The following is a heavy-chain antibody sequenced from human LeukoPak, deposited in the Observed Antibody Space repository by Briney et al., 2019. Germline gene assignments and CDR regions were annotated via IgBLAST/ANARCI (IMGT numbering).Heavy chain of an antibody. CDR2: FDPEDGET. V-gene: IGHV1-24*01. J-gene: IGHJ4*02. Sequence: SVKVSCKVSGYTXTELSMHRVRQAPGKGLEWMGGFDPEDGETIYAQKFQGRVTMTEDTSTDTAYMELSSLRSEDTAVYYCATQQSKEWELDYWGQGTLVTVSS. D-gene: IGHD1-26*01. CDR3: ATQQSKEWELDY. CDR1: GYTXTELS.